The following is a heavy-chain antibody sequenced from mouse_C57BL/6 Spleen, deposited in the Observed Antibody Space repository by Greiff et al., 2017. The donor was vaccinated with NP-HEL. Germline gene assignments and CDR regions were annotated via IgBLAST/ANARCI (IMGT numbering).Heavy chain of an antibody. CDR1: GYTFTSYW. CDR2: IHPNSGST. J-gene: IGHJ2*01. V-gene: IGHV1-64*01. CDR3: ARWDSSGYFDD. Sequence: QVQLQQPGAELVKPGASVKLSCKASGYTFTSYWMHWVKQRPGQGLEWIGMIHPNSGSTNYNEKFKSKATLTVDKSSSTAYMQLSSLTSEDSAVYYCARWDSSGYFDDWGKGTTLTVSS. D-gene: IGHD3-2*02.